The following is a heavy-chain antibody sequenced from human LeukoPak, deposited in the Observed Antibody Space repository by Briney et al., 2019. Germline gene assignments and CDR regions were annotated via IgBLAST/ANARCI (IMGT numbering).Heavy chain of an antibody. Sequence: GGSLRLSCAASGFTFSSYSMSWVRQAPGRGLEWVANINQDGSEKYYVDSVKGRFTTSRDNAKSSLHLEMNSLRAEDTAIYYCARRGYSTSWDIPDYWGQGTLVTVSS. D-gene: IGHD6-13*01. CDR1: GFTFSSYS. CDR2: INQDGSEK. CDR3: ARRGYSTSWDIPDY. V-gene: IGHV3-7*01. J-gene: IGHJ4*02.